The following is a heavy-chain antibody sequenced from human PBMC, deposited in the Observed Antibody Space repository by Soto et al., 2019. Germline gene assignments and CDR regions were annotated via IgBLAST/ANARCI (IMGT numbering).Heavy chain of an antibody. J-gene: IGHJ3*02. CDR1: GYTLTELS. CDR2: FDPEDGET. V-gene: IGHV1-24*01. Sequence: ASVKVSCKVSGYTLTELSMHWVRQAPGKGLEWMGGFDPEDGETIYAQKFQGRVTMTEDTSTDTAYMELSSLRSEDTAVYYCATIGVITYYYGSGSPRDAFDIWGQGTMVTVSS. D-gene: IGHD3-10*01. CDR3: ATIGVITYYYGSGSPRDAFDI.